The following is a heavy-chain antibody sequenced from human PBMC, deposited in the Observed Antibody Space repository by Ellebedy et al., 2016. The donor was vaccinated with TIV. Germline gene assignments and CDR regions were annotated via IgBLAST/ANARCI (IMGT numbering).Heavy chain of an antibody. Sequence: PGGSLRLSCAASGFTFTNYWMNWVRQAPGKGLEWVANIKVDGSEKDYVDSVKGRFTIFRDNAKNSLYLQMNSLGAEDTAVYYCARMMLAATDFDYWGQGTLVTVSS. J-gene: IGHJ4*02. CDR2: IKVDGSEK. CDR3: ARMMLAATDFDY. D-gene: IGHD2-15*01. CDR1: GFTFTNYW. V-gene: IGHV3-7*01.